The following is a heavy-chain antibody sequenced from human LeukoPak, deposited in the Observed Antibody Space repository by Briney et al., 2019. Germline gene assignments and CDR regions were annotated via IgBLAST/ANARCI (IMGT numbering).Heavy chain of an antibody. D-gene: IGHD3-10*01. Sequence: SETLSLTCTVSGYSISSGYYWGWIRQTPGKGLEWIGYIYHGGSTYYNPSLKSRVTISVDTSKNQFSLKLSSVTAADTAVYYCARGKYYYGSGSSELFDYWGQGTLVTVSS. V-gene: IGHV4-38-2*02. J-gene: IGHJ4*02. CDR1: GYSISSGYY. CDR3: ARGKYYYGSGSSELFDY. CDR2: IYHGGST.